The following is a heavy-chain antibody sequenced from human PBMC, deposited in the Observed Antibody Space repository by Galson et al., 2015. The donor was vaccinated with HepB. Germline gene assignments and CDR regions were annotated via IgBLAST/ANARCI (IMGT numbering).Heavy chain of an antibody. J-gene: IGHJ1*01. CDR2: IYWHGDK. V-gene: IGHV2-5*01. CDR1: GFSLSTTGVG. Sequence: PALVKPTQTLTLTCTFSGFSLSTTGVGVGWIRQPPGKALEWLALIYWHGDKRYSLSVNNRLTITKDPSKNQVVLIMTNMDPVDTATYYCAHIVGSSWTAEYFQHWGQGTLVTVSS. D-gene: IGHD6-13*01. CDR3: AHIVGSSWTAEYFQH.